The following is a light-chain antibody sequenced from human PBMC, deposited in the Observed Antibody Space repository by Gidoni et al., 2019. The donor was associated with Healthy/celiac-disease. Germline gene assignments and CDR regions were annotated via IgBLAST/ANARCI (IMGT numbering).Light chain of an antibody. V-gene: IGKV1-33*01. J-gene: IGKJ5*01. CDR2: DAS. CDR1: QYISNY. CDR3: QQYDNLPSIT. Sequence: QSPSSLSESVGDRVTITCQASQYISNYLNWYQQKPGNAPKLLIYDASNLETGVPSRFSGSVSGTDFPFTISSLQPEDIATYYCQQYDNLPSITFGQGTRLEIK.